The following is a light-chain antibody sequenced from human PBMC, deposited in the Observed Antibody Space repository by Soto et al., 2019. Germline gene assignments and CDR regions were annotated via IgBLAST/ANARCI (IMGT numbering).Light chain of an antibody. Sequence: DIQMTQSPSTLSASVGDRVTITCRASQNINNWLGWYQQKAGKAPKLLIYKASNLEGGVPSRFSGSRSGTEFTRTISSLQPDDFGTYYCQEYKSQWTCCQGTKVEIK. CDR2: KAS. V-gene: IGKV1-5*03. CDR1: QNINNW. CDR3: QEYKSQWT. J-gene: IGKJ1*01.